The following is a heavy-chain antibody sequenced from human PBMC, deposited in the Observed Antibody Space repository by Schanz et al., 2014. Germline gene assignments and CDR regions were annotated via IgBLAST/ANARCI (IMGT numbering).Heavy chain of an antibody. Sequence: QVPLLQFGGGVVHPRRSLRLSCAASGFTFSSYAMHWVRQAPGKGLEWVALISNDGSIKYYADSVEGRFTISRDNSRNTLYLQMNSLRTEDTAVYYCASPSGYSDYGTYFDFWGQGTLVTVSS. V-gene: IGHV3-30-3*01. J-gene: IGHJ4*02. CDR1: GFTFSSYA. CDR3: ASPSGYSDYGTYFDF. D-gene: IGHD5-12*01. CDR2: ISNDGSIK.